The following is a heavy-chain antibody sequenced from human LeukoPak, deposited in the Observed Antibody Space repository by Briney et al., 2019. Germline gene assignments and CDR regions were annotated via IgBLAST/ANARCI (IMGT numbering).Heavy chain of an antibody. V-gene: IGHV3-23*01. CDR3: AKYSGLGWSHFDY. J-gene: IGHJ4*02. D-gene: IGHD3-10*01. CDR1: GFTFSSYA. Sequence: GGSLRLSCAASGFTFSSYAMSWVRQAPGKGLEWVSAISGSGGSTYYADSVKGRFTISRDNSKNTLYLLMNSLRAEDTAVYYCAKYSGLGWSHFDYWGQGTLVTVSS. CDR2: ISGSGGST.